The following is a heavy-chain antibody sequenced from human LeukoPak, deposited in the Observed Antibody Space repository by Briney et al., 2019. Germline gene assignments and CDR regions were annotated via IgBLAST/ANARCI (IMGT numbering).Heavy chain of an antibody. CDR2: ISAYNGNT. CDR1: GGTFSSYA. Sequence: ASVKVSCKASGGTFSSYAISWVRQAPGQGLEWMGRISAYNGNTNYAHKFQGRVTMTTDTFTSTAYMELRSLRSDDTAVYYCARDGAYSGSYPHWGQGTLVTVSS. J-gene: IGHJ4*02. CDR3: ARDGAYSGSYPH. V-gene: IGHV1-18*01. D-gene: IGHD1-26*01.